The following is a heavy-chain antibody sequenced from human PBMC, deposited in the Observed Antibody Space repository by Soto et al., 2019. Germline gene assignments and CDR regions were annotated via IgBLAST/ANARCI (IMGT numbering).Heavy chain of an antibody. CDR1: GFTFSSYA. D-gene: IGHD6-13*01. J-gene: IGHJ4*02. Sequence: GGSLRLSCAASGFTFSSYAMHWVRQAPGKGLEWVAVISYDGGNKYYADSVKGRFTISRDNSKNTLYLQMNSLRAEDTAVYYCARDREQLVLSYYFDYWGQGTLVTVSS. CDR2: ISYDGGNK. CDR3: ARDREQLVLSYYFDY. V-gene: IGHV3-30-3*01.